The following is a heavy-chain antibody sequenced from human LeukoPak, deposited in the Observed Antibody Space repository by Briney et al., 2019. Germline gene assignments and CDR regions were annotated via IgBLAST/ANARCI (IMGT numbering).Heavy chain of an antibody. J-gene: IGHJ4*02. CDR1: GGSISSYY. D-gene: IGHD3-3*01. CDR3: ARLSKLRASRPYDFWSGYIDY. V-gene: IGHV4-59*08. CDR2: IYYSGST. Sequence: PSETLSLTCTVSGGSISSYYWSWIRQHPGKGLEWIGYIYYSGSTYYNPSLKSRVTISVDTSKNQFSLKLSSVTAADTAVYYCARLSKLRASRPYDFWSGYIDYWGQGTLVTVSS.